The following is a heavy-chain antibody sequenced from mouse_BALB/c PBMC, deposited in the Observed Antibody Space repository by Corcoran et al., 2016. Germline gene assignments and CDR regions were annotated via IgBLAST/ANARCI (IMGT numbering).Heavy chain of an antibody. CDR1: GYTFTNYG. D-gene: IGHD1-1*01. V-gene: IGHV9-1*02. CDR3: ARDTTVDYYAMDY. J-gene: IGHJ4*01. CDR2: INTYTGEP. Sequence: QIQLVQSGPELKKPGETVKISCKASGYTFTNYGMNWVKQAPGKGLKWMGWINTYTGEPTYADDFKGRFAFSLETSAGTAYLQINNLKNEDMATYFCARDTTVDYYAMDYWGQGTSVTVSS.